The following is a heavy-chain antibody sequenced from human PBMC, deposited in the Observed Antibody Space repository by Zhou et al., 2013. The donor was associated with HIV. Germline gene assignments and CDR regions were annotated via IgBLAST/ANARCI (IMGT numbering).Heavy chain of an antibody. J-gene: IGHJ5*02. CDR2: LVPLEYVNKGTP. Sequence: QVHLVQSGAEVKKPGSSVTVSCKASSDTFSYYGITWVRQAPGQGLEWIGGLVPLEYVNKGTPRYAHKFQGRVTITADEYTQTSYLHLRSLTPDDTAMYYCGRLWGQYRLFYALQSWGRGTLVTVSS. CDR1: SDTFSYYG. D-gene: IGHD3-16*01. CDR3: GRLWGQYRLFYALQS. V-gene: IGHV1-69*12.